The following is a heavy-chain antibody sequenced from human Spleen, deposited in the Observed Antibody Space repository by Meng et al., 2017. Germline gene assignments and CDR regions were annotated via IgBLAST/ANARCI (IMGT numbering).Heavy chain of an antibody. CDR2: FSGSGVST. J-gene: IGHJ5*02. V-gene: IGHV3-23*04. CDR1: GFTFSNYG. Sequence: VQTVESGGGVVQPGRSLRRTCSASGFTFSNYGMTWVRQAPGKGLEWVSAFSGSGVSTYYADSVKGRFTISRDNSKNTLYLQMNSLRAEYTAVYYCARSDNTRLDPWGQGTLVTVSS. CDR3: ARSDNTRLDP. D-gene: IGHD1-26*01.